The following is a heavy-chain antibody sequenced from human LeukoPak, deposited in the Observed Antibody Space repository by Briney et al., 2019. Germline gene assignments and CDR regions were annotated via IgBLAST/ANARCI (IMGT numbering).Heavy chain of an antibody. CDR1: GFTFSSYA. V-gene: IGHV3-23*01. CDR3: AKENYDILTGYVPFDY. J-gene: IGHJ4*02. D-gene: IGHD3-9*01. Sequence: PGGSLRLSCAASGFTFSSYAMSWVRQAPGKGLEWVSAISGSGGSTYYADSVKGRFTISRHNSKNTLYLQMNSLRAEDTAVYYCAKENYDILTGYVPFDYWGQGTLVTVSS. CDR2: ISGSGGST.